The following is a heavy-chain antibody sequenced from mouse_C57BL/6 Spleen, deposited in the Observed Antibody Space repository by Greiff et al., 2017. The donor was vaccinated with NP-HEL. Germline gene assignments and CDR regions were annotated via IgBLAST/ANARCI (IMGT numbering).Heavy chain of an antibody. CDR3: ARGGFGSSSYYFDY. V-gene: IGHV3-6*01. CDR2: ISYDGSN. D-gene: IGHD1-1*01. J-gene: IGHJ2*01. CDR1: GYSITSGYY. Sequence: VQLQQSGPGLVKPSQSLSLTCSVTGYSITSGYYWNWIRQFPGNKLEWMGYISYDGSNNYNPSLKNRISITRDTSKNQFFLKLNSVTTEDTATYYCARGGFGSSSYYFDYWGQGTTLTVSS.